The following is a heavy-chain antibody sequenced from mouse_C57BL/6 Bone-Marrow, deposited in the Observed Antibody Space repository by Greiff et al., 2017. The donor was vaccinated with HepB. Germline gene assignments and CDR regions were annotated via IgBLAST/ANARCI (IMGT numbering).Heavy chain of an antibody. D-gene: IGHD1-1*01. Sequence: LVESGAELARPGASVKMSCKASGYTFTSYTMHWVKQRPGQGLEWIGYINPSSGYTKYNQKFKDKATLTADKSSSTAYMQLSSLTSEDSAVYYCAKDYYGSSPYAMDYWGQGTSVTVSS. J-gene: IGHJ4*01. CDR1: GYTFTSYT. CDR2: INPSSGYT. CDR3: AKDYYGSSPYAMDY. V-gene: IGHV1-4*01.